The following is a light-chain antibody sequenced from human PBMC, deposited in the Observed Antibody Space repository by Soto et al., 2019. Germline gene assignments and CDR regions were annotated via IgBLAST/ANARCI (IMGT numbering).Light chain of an antibody. Sequence: DIQMTQSPSSLSAAVGDRVAITCRASQRISTSLNWYQQRPGKSPELLIYGASDLQSGAPSRFSGLGSGTDFTLIISNLQPEDFATYYCQQSYSMPLTFGGGTKVEL. V-gene: IGKV1-39*01. CDR2: GAS. J-gene: IGKJ4*02. CDR1: QRISTS. CDR3: QQSYSMPLT.